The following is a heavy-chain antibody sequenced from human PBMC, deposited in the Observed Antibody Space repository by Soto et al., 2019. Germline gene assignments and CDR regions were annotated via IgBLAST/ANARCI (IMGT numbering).Heavy chain of an antibody. CDR1: GFSIISYY. CDR3: ARTSARILEAAFDI. Sequence: LETLPLTCTFSGFSIISYYWSLIRQPPGKGLEWIGYIYYSGSTNYNPSLKSRVTISVDTSKNQFSLKLSSVTAADTAVYYCARTSARILEAAFDIWGQGTLVTVSS. V-gene: IGHV4-59*01. J-gene: IGHJ3*02. CDR2: IYYSGST.